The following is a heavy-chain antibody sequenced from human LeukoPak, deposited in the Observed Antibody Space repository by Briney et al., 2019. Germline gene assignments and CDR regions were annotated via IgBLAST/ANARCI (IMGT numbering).Heavy chain of an antibody. CDR1: GFTVSTKY. D-gene: IGHD3-10*01. CDR2: LYSGSDT. V-gene: IGHV3-53*01. CDR3: ARVGDHFHWYLDL. Sequence: PGGSLRLSCAASGFTVSTKYMNWVRQAPGKGLEWVSILYSGSDTYYADSVKGRFTISRDSSKSILSLQMNNLRAEDTAVYYCARVGDHFHWYLDLWGRGTLVTVSS. J-gene: IGHJ2*01.